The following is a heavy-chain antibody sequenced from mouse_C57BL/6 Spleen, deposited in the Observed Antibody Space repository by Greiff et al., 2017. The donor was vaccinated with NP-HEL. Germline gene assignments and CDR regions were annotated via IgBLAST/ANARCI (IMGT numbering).Heavy chain of an antibody. CDR1: GYAFSSYW. J-gene: IGHJ4*01. CDR2: IYPGDGDT. CDR3: ARFEPYGSSLPGAMDY. Sequence: QVQLQQSGAELVKPGASVKISCKASGYAFSSYWMNWVKQRPGKGLEWIGQIYPGDGDTNYNGKFKGKATLTADKSSSTAYMQLSSLTSEDSAVYFCARFEPYGSSLPGAMDYWGQGTSVTVSS. V-gene: IGHV1-80*01. D-gene: IGHD1-1*01.